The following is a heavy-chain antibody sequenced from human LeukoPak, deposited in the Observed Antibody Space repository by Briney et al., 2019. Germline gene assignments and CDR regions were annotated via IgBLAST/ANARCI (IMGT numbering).Heavy chain of an antibody. Sequence: SVKVSCKASGGTFSSYAISWVRQAPGQGLEWMGRIIPIFGIANYAQKFQGRVTITADKSTSTAYMELSSLRSEDTAVYYCARAPSGGSYFDYWGQGTLVTVSS. CDR2: IIPIFGIA. V-gene: IGHV1-69*04. J-gene: IGHJ4*02. D-gene: IGHD1-26*01. CDR3: ARAPSGGSYFDY. CDR1: GGTFSSYA.